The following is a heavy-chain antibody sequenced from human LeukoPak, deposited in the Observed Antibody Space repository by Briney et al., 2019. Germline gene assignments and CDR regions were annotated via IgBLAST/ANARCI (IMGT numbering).Heavy chain of an antibody. CDR3: TTHDPITRS. V-gene: IGHV3-15*01. CDR1: GFTFSNAW. Sequence: GRSLRLSCAASGFTFSNAWMSWVRQAPGRGLEWVGRSKNKADGGTTDYAAPVKGRFTISRDDSKNTLYLQMNSLKTEDTAMYYCTTHDPITRSWGQGTLVTVSS. J-gene: IGHJ4*02. D-gene: IGHD1-20*01. CDR2: SKNKADGGTT.